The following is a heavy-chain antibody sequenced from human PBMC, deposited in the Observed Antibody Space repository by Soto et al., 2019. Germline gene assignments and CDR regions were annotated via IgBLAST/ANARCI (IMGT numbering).Heavy chain of an antibody. D-gene: IGHD4-4*01. CDR1: GGSISSSSYY. J-gene: IGHJ6*02. CDR3: ARLRSNYLLGYHYYGMDV. CDR2: IYYSGST. V-gene: IGHV4-39*01. Sequence: KSSETLSLTCTVSGGSISSSSYYWGCIRQPPGKGLEWIGSIYYSGSTYYNPSLKSRVTISVDTSKNQFSLKLSSVTAADTAVYYCARLRSNYLLGYHYYGMDVWGQGTTVTVSS.